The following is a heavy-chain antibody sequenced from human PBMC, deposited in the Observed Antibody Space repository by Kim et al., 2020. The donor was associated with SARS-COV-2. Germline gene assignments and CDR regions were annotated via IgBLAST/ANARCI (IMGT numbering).Heavy chain of an antibody. V-gene: IGHV3-73*01. CDR3: ISYEGRVTSCTDHFD. D-gene: IGHD2-2*01. CDR2: IRSKTNNYAT. Sequence: GGSLRLSCAASGFIFSGSSMHWVRHASGKGLECIGRIRSKTNNYATEYAASVKGRFTISRDDSKNTVYLQMSSLRTEATAVDYCISYEGRVTSCTDHFD. J-gene: IGHJ4*01. CDR1: GFIFSGSS.